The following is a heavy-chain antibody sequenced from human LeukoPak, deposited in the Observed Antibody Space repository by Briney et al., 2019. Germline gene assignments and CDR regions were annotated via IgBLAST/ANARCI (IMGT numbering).Heavy chain of an antibody. V-gene: IGHV1-46*01. Sequence: SVKVSCTALRHTFTSSYIPSGRQAPGHGVKWSGVIKPSGGSTTYSQKFQGRVTTTRHTSTSTLYPELSRMRSEDTTVYYCATAGLFDSSGYYYVSYDYWGQGTLVTVSS. J-gene: IGHJ4*02. CDR2: IKPSGGST. CDR1: RHTFTSSY. D-gene: IGHD3-22*01. CDR3: ATAGLFDSSGYYYVSYDY.